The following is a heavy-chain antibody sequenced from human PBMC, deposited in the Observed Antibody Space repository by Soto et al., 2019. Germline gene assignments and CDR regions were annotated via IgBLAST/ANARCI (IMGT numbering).Heavy chain of an antibody. V-gene: IGHV3-23*01. CDR3: AKPPYPGSPYYYYYMDV. CDR2: ISGSGGST. CDR1: GFTFSSYA. Sequence: EVQLLESGGGLVQPEGSLRLSCAASGFTFSSYAMSWFRQAPGKGLEWVSAISGSGGSTYYADSVKGRFTISRDNSKNTLYLQMNSLRAEDTAVYYCAKPPYPGSPYYYYYMDVWGKGTTVTVSS. J-gene: IGHJ6*03.